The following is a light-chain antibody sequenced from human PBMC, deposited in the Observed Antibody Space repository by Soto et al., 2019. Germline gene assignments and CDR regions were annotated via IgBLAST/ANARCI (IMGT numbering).Light chain of an antibody. CDR2: LGS. V-gene: IGKV2-28*01. Sequence: VMTQSPLSLPVTPGEPASISCRSSQSLLHSNGYTYLDWYLQKPGQSPQLLIYLGSNRASGVPDRFSGSGSGTDFTLKIGRVEAEDVGVYYCMQALQTPPTFGQGTNVDIK. CDR3: MQALQTPPT. J-gene: IGKJ1*01. CDR1: QSLLHSNGYTY.